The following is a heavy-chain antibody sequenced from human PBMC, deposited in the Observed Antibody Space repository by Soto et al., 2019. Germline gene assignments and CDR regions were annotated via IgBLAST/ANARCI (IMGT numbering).Heavy chain of an antibody. CDR1: GYTLTSCY. V-gene: IGHV1-46*01. D-gene: IGHD2-21*01. J-gene: IGHJ4*02. Sequence: QVQVVQSGAEVKEPGASVQVSCKASGYTLTSCYMHWVRQAPGQGLEWMGVINPIVGSTSYAQKFQGRVTMTRDTSTSTVYMELSSLTSEDTAVYYCTRDPRGFVAIVPYYFEYWGQGPLVTVSS. CDR3: TRDPRGFVAIVPYYFEY. CDR2: INPIVGST.